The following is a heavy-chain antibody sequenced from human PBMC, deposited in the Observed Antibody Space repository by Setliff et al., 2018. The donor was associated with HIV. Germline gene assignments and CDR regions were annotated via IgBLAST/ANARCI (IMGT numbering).Heavy chain of an antibody. Sequence: PSETLSLTCTVSGGSIGSGSYYWTWIRQPAGKGLEWIGRIYTSGNINYNPSLKSRVTISVDTSKNQFSLKLSSVTAADTAVYYCARIPYGSGSFGWFDPWGRGTLVTVSS. CDR1: GGSIGSGSYY. CDR3: ARIPYGSGSFGWFDP. D-gene: IGHD3-10*01. J-gene: IGHJ5*02. V-gene: IGHV4-61*02. CDR2: IYTSGNI.